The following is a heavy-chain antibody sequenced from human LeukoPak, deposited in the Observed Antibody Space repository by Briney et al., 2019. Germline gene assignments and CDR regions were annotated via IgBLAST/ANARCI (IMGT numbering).Heavy chain of an antibody. J-gene: IGHJ5*02. CDR1: GFTFSNYD. D-gene: IGHD6-19*01. CDR2: ISDSGGST. V-gene: IGHV3-23*01. CDR3: AKDLSRAVAADWFDP. Sequence: GGSLRLSCAASGFTFSNYDMSWVRQAAGKGLEWVSSISDSGGSTYYADSGKGRFTISRDNSKNTLYLQMTNLRAADTAVYYCAKDLSRAVAADWFDPWDQGSLVTVSS.